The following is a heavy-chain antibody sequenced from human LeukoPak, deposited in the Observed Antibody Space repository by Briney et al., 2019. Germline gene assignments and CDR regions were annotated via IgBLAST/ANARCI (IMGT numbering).Heavy chain of an antibody. D-gene: IGHD1-26*01. CDR3: ARLINGSPGDY. V-gene: IGHV4-39*01. Sequence: KPSETLSLTCTVSGGSISNAAYHWGWIRQPPGKGLEWIGSLYYTAITYHNPSLKSRVTISADTSKNQFSLKVTSVTAADTAVYYCARLINGSPGDYWGQGTLVTVSS. J-gene: IGHJ4*02. CDR1: GGSISNAAYH. CDR2: LYYTAIT.